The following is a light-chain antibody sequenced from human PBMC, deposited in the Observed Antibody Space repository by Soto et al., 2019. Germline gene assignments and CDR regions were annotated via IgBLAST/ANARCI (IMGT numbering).Light chain of an antibody. V-gene: IGKV3-15*01. J-gene: IGKJ1*01. CDR2: GAP. CDR1: QSINNN. Sequence: EIVMTQSPATLSVSPGERATLSCRASQSINNNLAWYQQKPGQAPRLLIYGAPTRVTGIPARFSGSGSGTEFTLSISSLQSEDFAVYYCQQYNNWLSWTFGQGTKVDNK. CDR3: QQYNNWLSWT.